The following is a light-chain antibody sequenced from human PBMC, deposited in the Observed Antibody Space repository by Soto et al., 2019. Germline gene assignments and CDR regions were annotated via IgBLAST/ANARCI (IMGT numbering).Light chain of an antibody. CDR1: QSISSW. V-gene: IGKV1-5*01. CDR2: DAS. Sequence: DIQMTQSPSTLSASVGDRVTITCRASQSISSWLAWYQQKPGKAPNLLIYDASSLESGVPSRFSGSGSGTEFTLTISSLQPEDFATYYCQQYNSYSWTFGQGTKVEIK. J-gene: IGKJ1*01. CDR3: QQYNSYSWT.